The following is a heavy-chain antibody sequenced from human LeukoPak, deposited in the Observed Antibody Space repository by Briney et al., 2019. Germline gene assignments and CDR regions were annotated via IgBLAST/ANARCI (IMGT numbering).Heavy chain of an antibody. J-gene: IGHJ4*02. CDR2: IYTSGST. Sequence: SETLSLTCTVSGDSISSGTYYWSWIRQPAGKGLEWIGRIYTSGSTHYNPSLKSRVTMSVDTSKNQFSMKLSSVPAADTAVYYCAREGVGSGWYVDYWGQGTLVTVSS. D-gene: IGHD6-19*01. V-gene: IGHV4-61*02. CDR1: GDSISSGTYY. CDR3: AREGVGSGWYVDY.